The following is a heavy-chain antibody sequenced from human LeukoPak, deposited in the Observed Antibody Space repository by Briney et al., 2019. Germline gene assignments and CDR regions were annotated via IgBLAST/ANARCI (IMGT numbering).Heavy chain of an antibody. CDR3: AEYSGYNYGMDV. D-gene: IGHD5-12*01. CDR2: IIPILGIA. Sequence: SVKVSCKASGGTFSSYAISWVRQAPGQGLEWMGRIIPILGIANYAQKFQGRVTITADKSTSTAYMELSSLRSEDTAVYYCAEYSGYNYGMDVWGQGTTVIVSS. CDR1: GGTFSSYA. J-gene: IGHJ6*02. V-gene: IGHV1-69*04.